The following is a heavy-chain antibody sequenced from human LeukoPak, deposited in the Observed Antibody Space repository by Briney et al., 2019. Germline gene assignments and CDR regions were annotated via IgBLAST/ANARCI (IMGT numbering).Heavy chain of an antibody. D-gene: IGHD3-22*01. Sequence: PGGSLRLSCEASRFTFSSYEMNWVRQAPGKGLEWVSYISSSDNSIYYADSVKGRFTISRDNAKNTLYLQMNSLRAEDTAVYYCATKGIVVVIDDAFDIWGQGTMVTVSS. CDR2: ISSSDNSI. CDR1: RFTFSSYE. J-gene: IGHJ3*02. V-gene: IGHV3-48*03. CDR3: ATKGIVVVIDDAFDI.